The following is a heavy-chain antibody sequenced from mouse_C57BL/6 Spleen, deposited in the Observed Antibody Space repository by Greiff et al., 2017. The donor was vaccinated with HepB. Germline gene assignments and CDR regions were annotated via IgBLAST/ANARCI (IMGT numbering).Heavy chain of an antibody. Sequence: VQLQESGGDLVKPGGSLKLSCAASGFTFSSYGMSWVRQTPDKRLEWVATISSGGSYTYYPDSVKGRFTISRDNAKNTLYLQMSSLKSEDTAMYYCARLSGRDYAMDYWGQGTSVTVSS. J-gene: IGHJ4*01. CDR3: ARLSGRDYAMDY. V-gene: IGHV5-6*01. D-gene: IGHD4-1*01. CDR2: ISSGGSYT. CDR1: GFTFSSYG.